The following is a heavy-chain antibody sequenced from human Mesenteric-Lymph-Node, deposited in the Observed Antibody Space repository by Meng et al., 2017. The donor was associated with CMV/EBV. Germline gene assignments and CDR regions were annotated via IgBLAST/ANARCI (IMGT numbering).Heavy chain of an antibody. V-gene: IGHV3-30*02. CDR1: GFTFSSYG. Sequence: GGSLRLSCAASGFTFSSYGMHWVRQAPGKGLEWVAFIRYDGNIHYYADSVKGRFNVSRDNSKNTLYLEMSSLRRGDTAVYYCAKEKVSATNPGYYFYYGLDVWGQGTTVTVSS. D-gene: IGHD2-8*01. CDR3: AKEKVSATNPGYYFYYGLDV. J-gene: IGHJ6*02. CDR2: IRYDGNIH.